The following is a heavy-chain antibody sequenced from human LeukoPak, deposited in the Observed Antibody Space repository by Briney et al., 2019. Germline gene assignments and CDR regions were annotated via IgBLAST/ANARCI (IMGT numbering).Heavy chain of an antibody. CDR1: GFTFSDYY. J-gene: IGHJ3*02. D-gene: IGHD5-24*01. V-gene: IGHV3-11*04. CDR2: ISSSGSTI. Sequence: PGGSLRLSCAASGFTFSDYYMSWIRQAPGKGLEWVSYISSSGSTIYYADSVKGRFTISRDNAKNSLYLQMNSLRAEDTAVYYCAKGRRDGYNYAFDIWGQGTMVTVSS. CDR3: AKGRRDGYNYAFDI.